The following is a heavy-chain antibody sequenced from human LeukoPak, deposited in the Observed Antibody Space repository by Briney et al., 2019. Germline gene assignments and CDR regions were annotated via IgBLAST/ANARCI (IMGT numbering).Heavy chain of an antibody. CDR3: ARGYRVTMVRGGTFDP. J-gene: IGHJ5*02. Sequence: PSETLSLTCAVYGGSFSGYYWSWIRQPPGKGLEWIGEINHSGSTNYNPSLKSRVTISVDTSKNQFSLKLSSVTAADTAVYYCARGYRVTMVRGGTFDPWGQGTLVTVSS. V-gene: IGHV4-34*01. D-gene: IGHD3-10*01. CDR1: GGSFSGYY. CDR2: INHSGST.